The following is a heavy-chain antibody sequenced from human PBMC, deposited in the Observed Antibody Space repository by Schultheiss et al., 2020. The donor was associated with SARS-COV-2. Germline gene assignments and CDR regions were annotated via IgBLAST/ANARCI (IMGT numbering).Heavy chain of an antibody. CDR3: ARVLLWFGELSHFDY. CDR1: GGSFSAYY. Sequence: SETLSLTCAVYGGSFSAYYWSWIRQPPGKGLEWIGYIYYSGSTYYNPSLKSRVTISVDTSKNQFSLKLSSVTAADTAVYYCARVLLWFGELSHFDYWGQGTLVTVSS. D-gene: IGHD3-10*01. J-gene: IGHJ4*02. CDR2: IYYSGST. V-gene: IGHV4-34*09.